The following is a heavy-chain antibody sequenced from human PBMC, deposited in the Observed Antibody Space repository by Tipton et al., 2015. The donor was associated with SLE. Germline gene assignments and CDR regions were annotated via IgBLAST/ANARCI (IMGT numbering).Heavy chain of an antibody. Sequence: TLSLTCTVSGGSIIGYFWRWIRQPAGKGAAWVGRSYTGGRTIHNPYLNSRVTMSLDTSKTQLSLKLTSGTAADTAVYYCARDWGGEALDFWGQGTLVTVSS. CDR3: ARDWGGEALDF. J-gene: IGHJ4*02. CDR2: SYTGGRT. V-gene: IGHV4-4*07. CDR1: GGSIIGYF. D-gene: IGHD2-21*01.